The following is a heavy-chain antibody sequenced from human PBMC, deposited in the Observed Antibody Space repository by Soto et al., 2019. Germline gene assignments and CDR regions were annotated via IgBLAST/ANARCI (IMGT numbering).Heavy chain of an antibody. D-gene: IGHD4-17*01. Sequence: QVQLVESGGVVVQPGGSLRLSCVVSGFTFSNFGMHWVRQAPGKRLEWVAVISYDGNYLSYADSVRGRLTVSRDNSKNTMSLQMDSLTAEDTAVYYYTKETRYGDYEWGFDYWGQGTRVTVTS. CDR3: TKETRYGDYEWGFDY. V-gene: IGHV3-30*18. CDR2: ISYDGNYL. J-gene: IGHJ4*02. CDR1: GFTFSNFG.